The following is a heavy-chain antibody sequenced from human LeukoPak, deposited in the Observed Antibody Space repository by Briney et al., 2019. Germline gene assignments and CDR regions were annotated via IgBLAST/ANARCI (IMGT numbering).Heavy chain of an antibody. CDR2: MNPNSGNT. Sequence: ASVKVSCKASGYTFTSYDINWVRQATGQGLEWMGWMNPNSGNTGYAQKFQGRVTMTRNTSISTAYMELSSLRSEDTAVYYCAKERRGVLLWFGSYYWDYWGQGTLVTVSS. CDR1: GYTFTSYD. V-gene: IGHV1-8*01. J-gene: IGHJ4*02. CDR3: AKERRGVLLWFGSYYWDY. D-gene: IGHD3-10*01.